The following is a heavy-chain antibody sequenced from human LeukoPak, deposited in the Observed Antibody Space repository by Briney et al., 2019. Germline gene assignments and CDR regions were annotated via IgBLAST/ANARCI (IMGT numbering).Heavy chain of an antibody. J-gene: IGHJ5*02. Sequence: SETLSLTCAIYGGSFSGYYWSWIRQPPGKGLEWIGEINHSGSTNYNPSLKSRVTIPVDTSKNQFSLKLSSVTAADTAVYYCASGYGDVNWFDPWGQGTLVTVSS. CDR3: ASGYGDVNWFDP. D-gene: IGHD4-17*01. CDR1: GGSFSGYY. V-gene: IGHV4-34*01. CDR2: INHSGST.